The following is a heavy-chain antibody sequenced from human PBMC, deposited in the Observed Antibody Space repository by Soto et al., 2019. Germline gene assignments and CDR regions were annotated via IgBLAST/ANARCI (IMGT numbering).Heavy chain of an antibody. CDR2: ISYDGSNK. CDR3: AKDQLRGVRGVITYYYGMDV. D-gene: IGHD3-10*01. J-gene: IGHJ6*02. Sequence: QVQLVESGGGVVQPGRSLRLSCAASGFTFSSYGMHWVRQAPGKGLEWVAVISYDGSNKYYADSVKGRFTISRDNSKNTLYLQMNSLRAEDTAVYYCAKDQLRGVRGVITYYYGMDVWGQGTTVNVSS. CDR1: GFTFSSYG. V-gene: IGHV3-30*18.